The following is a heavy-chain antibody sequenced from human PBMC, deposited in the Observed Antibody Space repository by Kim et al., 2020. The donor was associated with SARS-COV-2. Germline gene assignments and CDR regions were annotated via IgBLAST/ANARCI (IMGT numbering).Heavy chain of an antibody. J-gene: IGHJ4*02. Sequence: YTPSPSIRVTISVDTSKNQFSLKLSSVTAADTAVYYWARVSDGSGNYFDYWGQGTLVTVSS. CDR3: ARVSDGSGNYFDY. D-gene: IGHD3-10*01. V-gene: IGHV4-59*01.